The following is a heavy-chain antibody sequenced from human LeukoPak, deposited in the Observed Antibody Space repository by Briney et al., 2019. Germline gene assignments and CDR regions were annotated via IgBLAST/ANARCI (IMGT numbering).Heavy chain of an antibody. CDR1: GYTFTGYY. CDR3: ARGRGWFGDLT. Sequence: ASVKVSCKASGYTFTGYYMHWVRQAPGQGLEWMGWINPNSGGTNYAQKFQGRVTMTRDTSISTAYLQWSSLKASDTAMYYCARGRGWFGDLTWGQGTLVTVSS. CDR2: INPNSGGT. J-gene: IGHJ5*02. V-gene: IGHV1-2*02. D-gene: IGHD3-10*01.